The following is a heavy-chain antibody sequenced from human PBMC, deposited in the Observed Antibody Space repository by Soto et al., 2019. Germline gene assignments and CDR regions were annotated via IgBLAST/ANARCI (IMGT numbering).Heavy chain of an antibody. CDR2: IYYSGGT. V-gene: IGHV4-31*03. J-gene: IGHJ4*02. CDR3: ARSDFWSGYTDY. D-gene: IGHD3-3*01. Sequence: SETLSLTCTVSGGSISSGGYYWSWIRQHPGKGLEWIGYIYYSGGTYYNPSLKSRVTISVDTSKNQFSLKLSSVTAADTAVYYCARSDFWSGYTDYWGQGTLVTVSS. CDR1: GGSISSGGYY.